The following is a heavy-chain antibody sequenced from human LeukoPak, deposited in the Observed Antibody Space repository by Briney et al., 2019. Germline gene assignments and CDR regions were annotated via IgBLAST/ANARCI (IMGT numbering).Heavy chain of an antibody. D-gene: IGHD1-26*01. CDR2: ISSSSSYI. Sequence: PGGSLRLSCAASGFTFSSYSMNWVRQAPGKGLEWVSSISSSSSYIDYADSLKGRFTISRDNAKSSLYLQMNSLRDEDTAVYYCARDPYSGNYGDYYYYYMDVWGKGTTVTISS. CDR1: GFTFSSYS. CDR3: ARDPYSGNYGDYYYYYMDV. J-gene: IGHJ6*03. V-gene: IGHV3-21*01.